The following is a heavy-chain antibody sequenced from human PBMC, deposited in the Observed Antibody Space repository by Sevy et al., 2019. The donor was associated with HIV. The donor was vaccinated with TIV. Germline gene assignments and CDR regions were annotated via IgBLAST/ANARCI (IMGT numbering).Heavy chain of an antibody. CDR3: AGAAPGYYYATDV. Sequence: SETLSLTCPVSGDSVCSGNYYWSWIRQPPGKGLEWIGYNFYSRSNTYNPSLKSRVTISVDTSKNQFSLKLSSVTAADTAVYYCAGAAPGYYYATDVWGQGTTVTVSS. D-gene: IGHD6-13*01. CDR1: GDSVCSGNYY. V-gene: IGHV4-61*01. J-gene: IGHJ6*02. CDR2: NFYSRSN.